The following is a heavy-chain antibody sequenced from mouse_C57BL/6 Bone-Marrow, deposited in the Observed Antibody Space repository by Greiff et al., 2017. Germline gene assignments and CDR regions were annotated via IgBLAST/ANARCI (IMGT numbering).Heavy chain of an antibody. D-gene: IGHD1-1*01. V-gene: IGHV1-81*01. Sequence: VQLQQSGAELARPGASVKLSCKASGYTFTRYGINWVKQRTGQGLEWIGELYPRSGNTYYNEKFKGKATLTADKSSSTAYMELRSLTAEDAAVYFCAREGYYGSHDYWGQGTTLTVSS. J-gene: IGHJ2*01. CDR1: GYTFTRYG. CDR3: AREGYYGSHDY. CDR2: LYPRSGNT.